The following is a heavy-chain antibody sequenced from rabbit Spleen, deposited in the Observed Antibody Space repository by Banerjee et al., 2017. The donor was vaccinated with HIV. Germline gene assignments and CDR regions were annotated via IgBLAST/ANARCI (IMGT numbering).Heavy chain of an antibody. V-gene: IGHV1S45*01. CDR1: GLSFSSGYD. CDR3: ARDLVAVICWNFNL. Sequence: ERQEESGGGVVPPEGSLTLTCAASGLSFSSGYDIVWVRQAPGKGLEWIACINIVTGKSVYASWAKGRFTMSRTSSTTVTLQMSSLTDADTATYFCARDLVAVICWNFNLWGPGTLVTVS. D-gene: IGHD1-1*01. CDR2: INIVTGKS. J-gene: IGHJ4*01.